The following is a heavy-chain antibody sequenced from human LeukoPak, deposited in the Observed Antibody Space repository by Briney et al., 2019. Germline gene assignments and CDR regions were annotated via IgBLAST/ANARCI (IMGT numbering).Heavy chain of an antibody. CDR3: ARGRYYDSSGYYKGPNWFDP. CDR2: TYYRSKWYN. CDR1: GDSVSSNSAA. D-gene: IGHD3-22*01. V-gene: IGHV6-1*01. J-gene: IGHJ5*02. Sequence: SQTLSLTCAISGDSVSSNSAAWNWIRQSPSRGLGWLGRTYYRSKWYNDYAVSVKSRITINPDISKNQFSLQLNSVTPEDTAVYYCARGRYYDSSGYYKGPNWFDPWGQGTLVTVSS.